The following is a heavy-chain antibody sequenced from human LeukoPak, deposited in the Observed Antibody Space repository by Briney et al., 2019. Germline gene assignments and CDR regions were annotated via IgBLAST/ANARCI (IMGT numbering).Heavy chain of an antibody. J-gene: IGHJ4*02. Sequence: GGSLRLSCAASGFAFSSYWMSWVRQAPGKGLEWVANIKQDGSEKYYVDSVKGRFTISRDNAKNSLYLQMNSLRAEDTAVYYCAKDQPAGYGGNSGYFDYWGQGTLVTVSS. CDR3: AKDQPAGYGGNSGYFDY. CDR1: GFAFSSYW. D-gene: IGHD4-23*01. CDR2: IKQDGSEK. V-gene: IGHV3-7*01.